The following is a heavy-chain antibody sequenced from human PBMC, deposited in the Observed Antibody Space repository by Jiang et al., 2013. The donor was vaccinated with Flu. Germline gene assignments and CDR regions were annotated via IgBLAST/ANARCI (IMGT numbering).Heavy chain of an antibody. Sequence: WLGRTYYRSKWYNDYAVSVKSRITINPDTSKNQFSLQLNSVTPEDTAVYYCARVHSSGWAYDYWGQGTLVTVSS. D-gene: IGHD6-19*01. CDR3: ARVHSSGWAYDY. J-gene: IGHJ4*02. V-gene: IGHV6-1*01. CDR2: TYYRSKWYN.